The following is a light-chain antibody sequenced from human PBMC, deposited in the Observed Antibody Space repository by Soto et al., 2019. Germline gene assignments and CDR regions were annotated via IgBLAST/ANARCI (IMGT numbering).Light chain of an antibody. J-gene: IGLJ3*02. CDR3: QSYDNSLSIWV. CDR2: ANS. Sequence: QSVLTQPPSVSGAPGQRVTISCTGSSSNIGAGFDVHWYQQLPGTAPKLLIYANSNRPSGVPDRFSGSKSGTSASLAITGLQAEDEADYYCQSYDNSLSIWVFGGGTKLTVL. CDR1: SSNIGAGFD. V-gene: IGLV1-40*01.